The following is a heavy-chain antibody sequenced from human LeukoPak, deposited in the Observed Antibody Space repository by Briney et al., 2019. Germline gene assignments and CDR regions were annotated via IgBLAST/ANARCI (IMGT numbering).Heavy chain of an antibody. CDR1: GFTFSSYW. J-gene: IGHJ6*02. Sequence: GGSLRLSCAASGFTFSSYWMSWVRQAPGKGLEWVANIKQDGSEKYYVDSVKGRFTISRDNAKNSLYLQMNSLRAEDTAVYYCASDTRNYDSSGYSLKTYYYYGMDVWGQGTTVTVS. CDR3: ASDTRNYDSSGYSLKTYYYYGMDV. V-gene: IGHV3-7*01. CDR2: IKQDGSEK. D-gene: IGHD3-22*01.